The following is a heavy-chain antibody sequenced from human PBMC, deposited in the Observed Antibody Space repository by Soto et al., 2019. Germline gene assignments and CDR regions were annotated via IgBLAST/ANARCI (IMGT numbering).Heavy chain of an antibody. CDR1: GGPISSGGYS. CDR3: ARDRNGLGGIDF. CDR2: ISQSGSA. D-gene: IGHD1-1*01. J-gene: IGHJ4*02. V-gene: IGHV4-30-2*01. Sequence: LSLTCVVSGGPISSGGYSWTWIRQPPGRGLEWIGYISQSGSADYNPSLKSRVTISVDTSKNQFSLRLSSVTAADTAVYYCARDRNGLGGIDFWGQGIMVTVSS.